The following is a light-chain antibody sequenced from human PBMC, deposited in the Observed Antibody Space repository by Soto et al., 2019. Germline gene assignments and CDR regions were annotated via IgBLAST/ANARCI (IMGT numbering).Light chain of an antibody. V-gene: IGKV3-11*01. J-gene: IGKJ1*01. CDR3: QQRSYWPWT. CDR2: DAS. Sequence: EVVLTQSPATLSLSPGERATLSCRASQSVSGYLVWYQQKPGQAPRVLIYDASDRATGIPARFSGGGSGTDFTLTISNLEPEDFAVYYCQQRSYWPWTFGRGTKVDIK. CDR1: QSVSGY.